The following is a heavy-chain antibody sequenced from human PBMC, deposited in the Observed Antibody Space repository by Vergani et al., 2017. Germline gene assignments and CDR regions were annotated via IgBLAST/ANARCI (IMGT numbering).Heavy chain of an antibody. V-gene: IGHV4-34*01. D-gene: IGHD4-17*01. CDR3: ARVHGDYPYFDY. CDR1: GGSFSGYY. Sequence: QVQLQQWGAGLLKPSETLSLTCAVYGGSFSGYYWSWIRQPPGKGLEWIGEINHSGSTNYNPSLKSRVTISVDTSKNQFSLKLSSVTAADTAVYYCARVHGDYPYFDYWGQGTLVTVSS. CDR2: INHSGST. J-gene: IGHJ4*02.